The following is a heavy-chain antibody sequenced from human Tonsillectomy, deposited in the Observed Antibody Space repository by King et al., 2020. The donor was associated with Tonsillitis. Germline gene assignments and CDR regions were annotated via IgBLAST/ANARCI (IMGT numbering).Heavy chain of an antibody. CDR1: GYTFTSYA. CDR2: INAGNGNT. Sequence: QLVQSGAEVKKPGASVKVSCKASGYTFTSYAMHWVRQAPGQRLEWMGWINAGNGNTKYSQKFQGRVTITRDTSASTAYMELSSLRSEDTAVYYCAREKSYYGSGSPGAFDIWGQGTMVTVSS. D-gene: IGHD3-10*01. CDR3: AREKSYYGSGSPGAFDI. J-gene: IGHJ3*02. V-gene: IGHV1-3*01.